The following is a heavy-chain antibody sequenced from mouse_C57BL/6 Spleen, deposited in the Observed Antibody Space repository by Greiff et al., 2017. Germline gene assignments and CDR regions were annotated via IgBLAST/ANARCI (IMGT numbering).Heavy chain of an antibody. Sequence: VKLQEPGPGLVAPSPSLSITCTASGFSLTSYAISWVRQPPGKGLEWLGVIWTGGGTNYNSALNSRPSISKDNSKSKVFLKMNSLQTDDKARYYCAREEFATSVGYYAMDYWGQGTSVTVAS. J-gene: IGHJ4*01. V-gene: IGHV2-9-1*01. CDR3: AREEFATSVGYYAMDY. CDR2: IWTGGGT. D-gene: IGHD1-1*01. CDR1: GFSLTSYA.